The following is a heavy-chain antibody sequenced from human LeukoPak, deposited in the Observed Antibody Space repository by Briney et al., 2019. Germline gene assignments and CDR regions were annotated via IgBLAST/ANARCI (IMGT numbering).Heavy chain of an antibody. CDR2: ISSSSNYI. CDR3: TSPTGGSWSLAYYYYYMDV. V-gene: IGHV3-21*01. Sequence: PGGSLRLSCAVSGFTFNTYTMNWVRQAPGKGLEWVSSISSSSNYIYYADSVKGRFTISRDNAKNSLYLQMNSLRAEDTAVYYCTSPTGGSWSLAYYYYYMDVWGKGTTVTVSS. J-gene: IGHJ6*03. D-gene: IGHD6-13*01. CDR1: GFTFNTYT.